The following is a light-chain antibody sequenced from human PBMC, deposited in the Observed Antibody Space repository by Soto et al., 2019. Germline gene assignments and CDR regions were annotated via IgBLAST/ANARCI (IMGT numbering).Light chain of an antibody. J-gene: IGKJ4*01. CDR3: QQFDSVPLT. V-gene: IGKV1-33*01. CDR2: DTS. CDR1: HDIGTY. Sequence: DVQMTQSPSSLSASVGDRVTITCQASHDIGTYLNWYQHKPGKAPKLLIFDTSHLATGVPARFSGSGSDTYFTFTITNLQAEDFAAYYCQQFDSVPLTLGVGTHVEI.